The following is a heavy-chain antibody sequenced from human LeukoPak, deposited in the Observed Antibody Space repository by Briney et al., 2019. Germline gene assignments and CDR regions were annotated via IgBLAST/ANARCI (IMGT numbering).Heavy chain of an antibody. CDR2: IYYSGST. V-gene: IGHV4-31*11. D-gene: IGHD3-16*01. J-gene: IGHJ6*02. Sequence: SETLSLTCAVYGGSFSGYYWSWIRQHPGKGLEWIGYIYYSGSTYYNPSLKSRVTISVDTSKNQFSLKLSSVTAADTAVYYCARDGTKLLGYGMDVWGQGTTVTVSS. CDR1: GGSFSGYY. CDR3: ARDGTKLLGYGMDV.